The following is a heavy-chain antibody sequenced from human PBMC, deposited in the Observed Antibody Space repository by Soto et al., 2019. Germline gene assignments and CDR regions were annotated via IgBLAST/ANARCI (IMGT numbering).Heavy chain of an antibody. CDR2: ISYDGSNK. J-gene: IGHJ6*02. D-gene: IGHD4-17*01. CDR1: GFTFSSYG. V-gene: IGHV3-30*18. Sequence: QAQLVESGGGVVQPGRSLRLSCAAFGFTFSSYGMHWVRQAPGKGLEWVAVISYDGSNKYYADSVKGRFTLSRDKSKNTLYLQMNSLRAEDTAMYYCAKASYGDYHSYYYYYYGMDVWGQGTTVTVSS. CDR3: AKASYGDYHSYYYYYYGMDV.